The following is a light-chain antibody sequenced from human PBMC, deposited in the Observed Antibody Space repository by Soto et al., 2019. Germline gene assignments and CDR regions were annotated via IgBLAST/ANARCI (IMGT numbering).Light chain of an antibody. Sequence: DIQMPQSPSSLSASVGDRVTITCRASQRISSYLNWYKQKPGKAPKLLIYAASSLQSGVPSRFSGSGSGTDFTLTISSLQPEDFATYYCQQSYSTPRTFGGGTKVEIK. CDR3: QQSYSTPRT. CDR2: AAS. V-gene: IGKV1-39*01. J-gene: IGKJ4*01. CDR1: QRISSY.